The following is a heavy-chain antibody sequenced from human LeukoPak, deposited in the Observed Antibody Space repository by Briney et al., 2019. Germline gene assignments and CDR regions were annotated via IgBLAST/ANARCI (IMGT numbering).Heavy chain of an antibody. CDR2: ISVSGNT. V-gene: IGHV3-23*01. CDR1: GFTLSSYA. CDR3: AELGITMIGGV. Sequence: TGGSLRLSCAASGFTLSSYAMSWVRQAPGKGLEWVSAISVSGNTYHADSVKGRFTISRDSSKNTLYLQMNRLRAEDAAVYYCAELGITMIGGVWGKGTTVTISS. D-gene: IGHD3-10*02. J-gene: IGHJ6*04.